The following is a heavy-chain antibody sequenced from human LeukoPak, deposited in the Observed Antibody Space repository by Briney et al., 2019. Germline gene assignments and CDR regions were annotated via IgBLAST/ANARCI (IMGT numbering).Heavy chain of an antibody. CDR2: INAGNGNT. V-gene: IGHV1-3*01. CDR3: ASSHGDYYYYGMDV. CDR1: GYTFTSYA. Sequence: GASVKVSCKASGYTFTSYAMHWVRQAPGQRLEWMGWINAGNGNTKYSQKFQGRVTITRDTSASTACMELSSLRSEDTAVYYCASSHGDYYYYGMDVWGKGTTVTVSS. J-gene: IGHJ6*04. D-gene: IGHD4-17*01.